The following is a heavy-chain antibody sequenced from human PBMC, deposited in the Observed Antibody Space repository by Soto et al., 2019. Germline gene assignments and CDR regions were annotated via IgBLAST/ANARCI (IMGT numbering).Heavy chain of an antibody. CDR3: ARSGGNSYYYGMDV. CDR1: GGSISSGGYY. J-gene: IGHJ6*02. Sequence: QVQLQESGPGLVKPSQTLSLTCSVSGGSISSGGYYWSWILQPPGKGLEWIGYIYYSANTNYNPSLKGRVSIPADTSKNQFSLNLSSVTAAATAVYYCARSGGNSYYYGMDVWGQGTTVTVSS. CDR2: IYYSANT. D-gene: IGHD3-10*01. V-gene: IGHV4-31*02.